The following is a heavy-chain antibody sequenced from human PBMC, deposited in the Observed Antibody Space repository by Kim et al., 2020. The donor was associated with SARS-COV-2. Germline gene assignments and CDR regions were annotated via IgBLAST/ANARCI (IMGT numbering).Heavy chain of an antibody. CDR2: ISYDGSNK. CDR1: GFTFSSYG. Sequence: GGSLRLSCAASGFTFSSYGMHWVRQAPGKGLEWVAVISYDGSNKYYADSVKGRFTISRHNSKNTLYLQMNSLRAEDTAVYYCAKDIMYYYDSSGYYDAFDIWGQGTMVTVSS. V-gene: IGHV3-30*18. J-gene: IGHJ3*02. CDR3: AKDIMYYYDSSGYYDAFDI. D-gene: IGHD3-22*01.